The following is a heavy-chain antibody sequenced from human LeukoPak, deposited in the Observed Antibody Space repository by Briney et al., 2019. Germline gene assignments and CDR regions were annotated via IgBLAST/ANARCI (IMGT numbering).Heavy chain of an antibody. D-gene: IGHD3-3*01. V-gene: IGHV3-7*01. CDR3: AGDYDFWSGYYYY. Sequence: PGGSLRLSCAASGFTFSSYWMSWVRQAPGKGLEWVANIKQDGSEKHYVDSVKGRFTISRDNAKNSLFLQMNSLRVEDTAVYYCAGDYDFWSGYYYYWGQGTLVTVSS. J-gene: IGHJ4*02. CDR2: IKQDGSEK. CDR1: GFTFSSYW.